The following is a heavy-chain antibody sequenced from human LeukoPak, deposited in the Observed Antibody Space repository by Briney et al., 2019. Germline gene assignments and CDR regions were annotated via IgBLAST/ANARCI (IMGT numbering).Heavy chain of an antibody. CDR1: GFTFSSYA. Sequence: PGGSLRLSCAASGFTFSSYAMSWVRQAPGKGLEWVSAISGSGGSTYYADSVKGRFTISRDNAKNSVYLQMNSLRAEDTAVYYCARYIIGAAILVDWGQGTLVTVSS. CDR2: ISGSGGST. J-gene: IGHJ4*02. V-gene: IGHV3-23*01. D-gene: IGHD2-2*02. CDR3: ARYIIGAAILVD.